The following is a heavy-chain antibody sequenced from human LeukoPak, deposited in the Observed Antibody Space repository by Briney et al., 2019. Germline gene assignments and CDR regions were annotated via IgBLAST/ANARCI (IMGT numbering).Heavy chain of an antibody. V-gene: IGHV3-23*01. CDR2: SSGDGFST. D-gene: IGHD5-18*01. CDR3: AQEVNTAVDL. CDR1: GFILSSYA. Sequence: GGSLRLSCAASGFILSSYAMSWVRQTPGKGLEWVSASSGDGFSTYYAGSVRGRFTISRDNSKNTLYLQMVGLRAEDTAVYYCAQEVNTAVDLWGQGTLVTASS. J-gene: IGHJ4*02.